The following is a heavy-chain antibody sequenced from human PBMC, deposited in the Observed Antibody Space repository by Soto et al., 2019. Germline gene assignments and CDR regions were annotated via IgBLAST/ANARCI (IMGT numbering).Heavy chain of an antibody. CDR3: ATGLGGLTTVTKFDY. Sequence: ASVKVSCKVSGYTLTELSMHCVRQAPGKGLERMGGFDPEDGETIYAQKFQGRVTMTEDTSTDTAYMELSSLRSEDTAVYYCATGLGGLTTVTKFDYWGQGTLVTVSS. J-gene: IGHJ4*02. D-gene: IGHD4-4*01. CDR2: FDPEDGET. CDR1: GYTLTELS. V-gene: IGHV1-24*01.